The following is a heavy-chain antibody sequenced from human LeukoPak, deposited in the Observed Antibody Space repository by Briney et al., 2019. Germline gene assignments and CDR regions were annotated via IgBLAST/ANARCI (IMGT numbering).Heavy chain of an antibody. J-gene: IGHJ5*02. CDR3: ATLRRARRLSGWYRSWFDP. CDR2: FDPEDGET. D-gene: IGHD6-19*01. Sequence: GASVKVSCKVSGYTLTELSMHWVRQAPGKGLEWMGGFDPEDGETIYAQKFQGRVTMTEDTSTDTAYMELSSLRSEDTAVYYCATLRRARRLSGWYRSWFDPWGQGTLVTVSS. V-gene: IGHV1-24*01. CDR1: GYTLTELS.